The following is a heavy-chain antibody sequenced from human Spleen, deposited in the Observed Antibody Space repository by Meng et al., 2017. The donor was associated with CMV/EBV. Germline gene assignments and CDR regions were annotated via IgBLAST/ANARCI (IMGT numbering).Heavy chain of an antibody. D-gene: IGHD6-6*01. Sequence: SETLSLTCNVSGGSIRSYYWNWIRQPPGKGLEWIGYIYYSGNTVYNPSLKSRVTISVDTSKNQFSLRLSSVTAADAAVYYCARAARLYWFDPWGQGTLVTVSS. CDR1: GGSIRSYY. V-gene: IGHV4-59*12. CDR3: ARAARLYWFDP. J-gene: IGHJ5*02. CDR2: IYYSGNT.